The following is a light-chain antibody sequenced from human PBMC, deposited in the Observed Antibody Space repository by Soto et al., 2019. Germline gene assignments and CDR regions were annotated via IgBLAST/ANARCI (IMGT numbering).Light chain of an antibody. J-gene: IGKJ5*01. CDR1: ESISRH. CDR2: AAS. V-gene: IGKV1-39*01. CDR3: QQNYSTPSIT. Sequence: DIQMTQSPSSLSAFVGDRVTITCRASESISRHLNWYQQKPGKAPKLLIYAASSLQNGVPSRFSGGGSGTDFTLTISNLQPADFANYYCQQNYSTPSITFGQGTRLEIK.